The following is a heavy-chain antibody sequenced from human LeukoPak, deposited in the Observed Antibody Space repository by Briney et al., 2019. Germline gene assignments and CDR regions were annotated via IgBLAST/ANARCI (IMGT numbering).Heavy chain of an antibody. D-gene: IGHD3-9*01. CDR2: IYTSGST. CDR3: ARGLRYFDWLSKYGSTTFDY. J-gene: IGHJ4*02. Sequence: SETLSLTCTVSGVSISSYYWSWIRQPAGKGLEWIGRIYTSGSTNYNPSLKSRVTISVDTSKNQFSLKLSSVTAADTAVYYCARGLRYFDWLSKYGSTTFDYWGQGTLVTVSS. V-gene: IGHV4-4*07. CDR1: GVSISSYY.